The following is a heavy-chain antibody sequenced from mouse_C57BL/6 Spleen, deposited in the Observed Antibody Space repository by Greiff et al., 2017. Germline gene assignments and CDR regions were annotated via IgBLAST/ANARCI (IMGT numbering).Heavy chain of an antibody. CDR1: GFSFNTYA. Sequence: EVQRVESGGGLVQPKGSLKLSCAASGFSFNTYAMNWVRQAPGKGLEWVARIRSKSNNYATYYADSVKDRFTISRDDSESMLYLQMNNLKTEDTAMYYCVRQGGWSFAYWGQGTLVTVSA. V-gene: IGHV10-1*01. CDR2: IRSKSNNYAT. CDR3: VRQGGWSFAY. D-gene: IGHD2-3*01. J-gene: IGHJ3*01.